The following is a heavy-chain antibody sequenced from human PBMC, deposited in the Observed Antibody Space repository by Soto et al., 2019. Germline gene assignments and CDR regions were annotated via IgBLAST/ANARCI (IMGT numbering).Heavy chain of an antibody. CDR1: GGSVSSGSYY. Sequence: PSETLSLTCTVSGGSVSSGSYYWSWIRQPPGKGLEWIGYIYYSGSTNYNPSLKSRVTISVDTSKNQFSLKLSSVTAADTAVYYCARDRRQLDIFEYYYGMDVWGQGTTVTVSS. V-gene: IGHV4-61*01. CDR3: ARDRRQLDIFEYYYGMDV. J-gene: IGHJ6*02. CDR2: IYYSGST. D-gene: IGHD6-13*01.